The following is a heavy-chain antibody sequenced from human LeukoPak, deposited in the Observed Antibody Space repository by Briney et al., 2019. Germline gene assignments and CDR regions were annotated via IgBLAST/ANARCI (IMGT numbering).Heavy chain of an antibody. CDR3: ARGYSGYGYDAFDM. CDR2: IYYSGST. Sequence: SETLSLTCTVSAGSISSYYWSWIRQPPGKGLEWIGYIYYSGSTNYNPSLKSRVTISVDTSKNQFSLKLRSVIAADTAVYYCARGYSGYGYDAFDMWGQGTMVTVSS. D-gene: IGHD5-12*01. V-gene: IGHV4-59*01. CDR1: AGSISSYY. J-gene: IGHJ3*02.